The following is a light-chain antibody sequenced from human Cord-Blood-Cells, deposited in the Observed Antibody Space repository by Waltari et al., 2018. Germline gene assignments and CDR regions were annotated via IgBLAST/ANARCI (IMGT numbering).Light chain of an antibody. CDR2: LGS. Sequence: DIVMTQSPLSLPVTPGEPASISCRSSQSLLHSNGYNYLDWYLQKPGQSPQLLIYLGSNRASGVPDRFSGSGSGTDFTLKISRVEAESVGVYYCMQALQTPRTFGGGTKVEIK. CDR3: MQALQTPRT. V-gene: IGKV2-28*01. CDR1: QSLLHSNGYNY. J-gene: IGKJ4*01.